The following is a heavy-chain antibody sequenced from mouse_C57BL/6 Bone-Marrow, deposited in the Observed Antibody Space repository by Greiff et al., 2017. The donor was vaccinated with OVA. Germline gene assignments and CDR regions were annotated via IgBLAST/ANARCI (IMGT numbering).Heavy chain of an antibody. J-gene: IGHJ2*01. V-gene: IGHV1-76*01. Sequence: VQLQQSGAELVRPGASVKLSCKASGYTFTDYYINWVKQRPGQGLEWIARIYPGSGNTYYNEKFKGKATLTAEKSSSTAYMQLSSLTSEDSAVYFCVLYGNYPFDYWGQGTTLTVSS. CDR1: GYTFTDYY. CDR3: VLYGNYPFDY. D-gene: IGHD2-1*01. CDR2: IYPGSGNT.